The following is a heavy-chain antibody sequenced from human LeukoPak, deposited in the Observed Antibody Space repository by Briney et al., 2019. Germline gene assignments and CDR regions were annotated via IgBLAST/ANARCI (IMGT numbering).Heavy chain of an antibody. J-gene: IGHJ4*02. V-gene: IGHV3-23*01. CDR3: AKDQGSAAAGRGSDY. CDR1: GFTFSSYA. CDR2: ISGSGGST. D-gene: IGHD6-13*01. Sequence: TGGSLRLSCAASGFTFSSYAMSWVRQAPGKGLEWVSAISGSGGSTSSEDSVKGQFTISRDDSKYTLYLQMNSLRAENTAVYYCAKDQGSAAAGRGSDYWGQGTLVTVSS.